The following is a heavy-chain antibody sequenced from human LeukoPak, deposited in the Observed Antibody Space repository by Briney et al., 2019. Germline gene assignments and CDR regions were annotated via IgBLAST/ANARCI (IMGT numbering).Heavy chain of an antibody. D-gene: IGHD6-19*01. J-gene: IGHJ4*02. CDR3: ARDLLIAVAGTLFDY. CDR2: MNPNSGDT. V-gene: IGHV1-8*01. Sequence: ASVKVSCKASGYTFSNYDINWVRQATGQGLEWMGWMNPNSGDTGYAQKFQGRVTMTRNTSISTAYMELSSLRSEDTAVYYCARDLLIAVAGTLFDYWGQGTLVTVSS. CDR1: GYTFSNYD.